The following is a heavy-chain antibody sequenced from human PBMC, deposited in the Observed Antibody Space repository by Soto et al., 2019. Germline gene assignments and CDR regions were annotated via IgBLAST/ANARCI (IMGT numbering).Heavy chain of an antibody. D-gene: IGHD1-26*01. CDR2: ISGRDEST. CDR1: GFTFSTYA. V-gene: IGHV3-23*01. CDR3: AKDRLIGSYHRYLDY. J-gene: IGHJ4*02. Sequence: EVQLLESGGGLVQPGGSLRLSCAASGFTFSTYAMSWVRQAPGKGLEWVTGISGRDESTYYADSVKGRFTISRDNSKNTLYLQRSSLRAEDTDVDYCAKDRLIGSYHRYLDYWGQGTLVTVSS.